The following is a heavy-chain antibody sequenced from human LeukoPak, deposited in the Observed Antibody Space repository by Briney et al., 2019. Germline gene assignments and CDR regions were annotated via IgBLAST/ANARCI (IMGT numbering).Heavy chain of an antibody. CDR3: ARDPYSGSYYFDY. J-gene: IGHJ4*02. CDR2: ISSSGSTI. Sequence: GGSLRLSCAASGFTFSSYEMNWVRQAPGKGLEWVSYISSSGSTIYYADSVKGRFTISRDNAKISLYLQMNSLRAEDTAVYYCARDPYSGSYYFDYWGQGTLVTVSS. D-gene: IGHD1-26*01. CDR1: GFTFSSYE. V-gene: IGHV3-48*03.